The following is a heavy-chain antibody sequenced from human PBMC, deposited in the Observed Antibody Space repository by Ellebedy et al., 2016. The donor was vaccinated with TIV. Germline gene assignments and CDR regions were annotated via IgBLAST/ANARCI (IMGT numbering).Heavy chain of an antibody. J-gene: IGHJ6*02. V-gene: IGHV4-39*07. CDR2: IYFSGST. CDR1: GDSINSTIYY. Sequence: MPSETLSLTCTVSGDSINSTIYYWGWIRKPPGKGLEWIGTIYFSGSTYYNPSLKSRLTMSVDTSKNQFSLKLSSVTAADTAVYYCARKSLLRGTMDVWGQGTTVTVSS. D-gene: IGHD2-15*01. CDR3: ARKSLLRGTMDV.